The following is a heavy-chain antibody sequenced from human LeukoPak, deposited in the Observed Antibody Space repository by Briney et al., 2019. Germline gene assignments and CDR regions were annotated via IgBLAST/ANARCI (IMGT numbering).Heavy chain of an antibody. CDR2: IYCSGST. D-gene: IGHD6-19*01. V-gene: IGHV4-31*03. Sequence: SKTLSLTCTVSGGSISSGGYYWSWIRQHPGKGLEWIGYIYCSGSTYYNPSLKSRVTISVDTSKNQFSLKLSSVTAADTAVYYCARRGSGWYGNAFDIWGQGTMVTVSS. CDR3: ARRGSGWYGNAFDI. J-gene: IGHJ3*02. CDR1: GGSISSGGYY.